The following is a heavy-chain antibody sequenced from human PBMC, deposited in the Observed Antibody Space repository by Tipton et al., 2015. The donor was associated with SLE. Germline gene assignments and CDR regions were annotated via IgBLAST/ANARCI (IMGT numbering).Heavy chain of an antibody. CDR3: EGSGSYSVDY. CDR2: IHYSGST. V-gene: IGHV4-38-2*01. J-gene: IGHJ4*02. CDR1: GYSLTSGFY. Sequence: TLSLTCAVSGYSLTSGFYWGWIRQPPGEGLEWIANIHYSGSTYYSSSLKSRATISVDTSKNQFSLKLSSVTAADTAVYYCEGSGSYSVDYWGQGTLVTVSS. D-gene: IGHD1-26*01.